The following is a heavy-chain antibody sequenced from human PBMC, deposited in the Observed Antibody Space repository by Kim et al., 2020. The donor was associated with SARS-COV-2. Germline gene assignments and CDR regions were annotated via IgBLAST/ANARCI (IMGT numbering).Heavy chain of an antibody. CDR3: ARDLGSRYSSSWYDDY. D-gene: IGHD6-13*01. Sequence: GGSLRLSCAASGFTFSSYSMNWVRQAPGKGLEWVSSISSSSSYIYYADSVKGRFTISRDNAKNSLYLQMNSLRAEDTAVYYCARDLGSRYSSSWYDDYWGQGTLVTVSS. J-gene: IGHJ4*02. V-gene: IGHV3-21*01. CDR2: ISSSSSYI. CDR1: GFTFSSYS.